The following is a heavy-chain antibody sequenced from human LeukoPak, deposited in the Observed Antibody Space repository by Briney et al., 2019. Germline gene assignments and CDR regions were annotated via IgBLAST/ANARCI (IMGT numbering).Heavy chain of an antibody. CDR3: ARDGPARRAVAGTALDY. CDR1: GDSISSSSFY. V-gene: IGHV4-39*02. D-gene: IGHD6-19*01. CDR2: ISSSGRT. J-gene: IGHJ4*02. Sequence: SETLSLTCSVSGDSISSSSFYWGWIRQPPGKGLEWLGSISSSGRTYSNPSLTGRISISVDTSKNQFSLNLSSVTVADTAVYYCARDGPARRAVAGTALDYWGQGTLVTVSS.